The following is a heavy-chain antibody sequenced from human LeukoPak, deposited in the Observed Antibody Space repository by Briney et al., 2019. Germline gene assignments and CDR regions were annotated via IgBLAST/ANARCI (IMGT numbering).Heavy chain of an antibody. D-gene: IGHD3-3*01. Sequence: SETLSLTCTVSGGSISSYDWSWIRQPPGKGLEWVGYIYYGGSTNYNPSLKSRVAMSVDTSKNQFSLKLSSVTAADTAVYYCARDFWSGSAFDIWGQGTMVTVSS. V-gene: IGHV4-59*12. CDR2: IYYGGST. CDR3: ARDFWSGSAFDI. J-gene: IGHJ3*02. CDR1: GGSISSYD.